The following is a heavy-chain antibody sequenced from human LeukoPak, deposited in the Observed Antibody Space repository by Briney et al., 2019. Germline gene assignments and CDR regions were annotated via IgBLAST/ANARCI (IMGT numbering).Heavy chain of an antibody. CDR2: INPSGGTT. CDR1: GYNFTIYY. D-gene: IGHD2-21*02. CDR3: ARDLVVVTGLRTRGSFDI. V-gene: IGHV1-46*01. J-gene: IGHJ3*02. Sequence: GASVKVSSKASGYNFTIYYMHWVRQAPGQGLEWMGIINPSGGTTSYAQKFEGRVTVTRDTSTSTVYMELSSVRSEDTAVYYCARDLVVVTGLRTRGSFDIWGQGTMVTVSS.